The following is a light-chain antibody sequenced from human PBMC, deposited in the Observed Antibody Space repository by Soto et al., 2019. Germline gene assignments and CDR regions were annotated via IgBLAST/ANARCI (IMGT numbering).Light chain of an antibody. V-gene: IGKV3-11*01. CDR1: QSVSSY. Sequence: ELVLTQSPATLSLSPGERATLSCRASQSVSSYLAWYQQKAGQAPRLLIYDTSNRATGIPARFSGSGSGTDFTLTISSLEPEDFAVYYCQQRTNRLWTFGQGTKV. CDR2: DTS. J-gene: IGKJ1*01. CDR3: QQRTNRLWT.